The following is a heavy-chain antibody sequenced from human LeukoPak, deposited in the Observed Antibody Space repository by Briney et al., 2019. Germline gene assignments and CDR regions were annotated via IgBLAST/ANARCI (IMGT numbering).Heavy chain of an antibody. CDR2: IYYSGST. J-gene: IGHJ2*01. CDR3: AREGWDL. V-gene: IGHV4-59*01. D-gene: IGHD2-15*01. CDR1: GGSISNYY. Sequence: SETLSLTCTVSGGSISNYYWNWIRQPPGKEPEWIGYIYYSGSTNYNRSLKSRVTISVDTSKNQFSLKLTSVTAADTAVYYCAREGWDLWGRGALVTVSS.